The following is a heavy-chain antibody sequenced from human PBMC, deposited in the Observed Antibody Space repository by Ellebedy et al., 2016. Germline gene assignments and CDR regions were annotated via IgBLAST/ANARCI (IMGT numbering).Heavy chain of an antibody. CDR2: IYRSGKT. J-gene: IGHJ2*01. CDR1: GDSISSSTYY. Sequence: GSLRLSCAVAGDSISSSTYYWAWIRQPPGKGLEWVGSIYRSGKTHYNPSLKSRVTMSVDTSKNQFSLRLTSVTAADTAIYYCAREGFLASALLAYFDLWGRGTLVTVSS. CDR3: AREGFLASALLAYFDL. D-gene: IGHD2-15*01. V-gene: IGHV4-39*07.